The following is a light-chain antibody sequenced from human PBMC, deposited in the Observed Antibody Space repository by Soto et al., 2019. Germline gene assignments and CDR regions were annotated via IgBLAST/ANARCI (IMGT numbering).Light chain of an antibody. CDR1: QGIGDT. Sequence: EIVITQSPATLSVSPGERATLSCRASQGIGDTLAWYQQRPGQPPRLLIYDASYRATGVPLRFSGSGSGTEFTLTISSLESGDSAIYYCQQRSDWPPINFGQGTRLEIK. CDR2: DAS. J-gene: IGKJ5*01. V-gene: IGKV3D-15*01. CDR3: QQRSDWPPIN.